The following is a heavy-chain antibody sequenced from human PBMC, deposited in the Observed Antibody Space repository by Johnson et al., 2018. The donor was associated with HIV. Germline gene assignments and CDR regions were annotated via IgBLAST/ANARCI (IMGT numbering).Heavy chain of an antibody. Sequence: QVQLVESGGGVVQPGRSLRLSCAASGFSFSYYAMHWVRQAPGKGLEWVAVISYDGINKYYAQSVKGRFTISRDNSKKTLYLQMNSLRAEDTAVYNCARDLVGGSYLLGAFDIWGQGTMVTVSS. CDR3: ARDLVGGSYLLGAFDI. CDR1: GFSFSYYA. J-gene: IGHJ3*02. D-gene: IGHD1-26*01. V-gene: IGHV3-30-3*01. CDR2: ISYDGINK.